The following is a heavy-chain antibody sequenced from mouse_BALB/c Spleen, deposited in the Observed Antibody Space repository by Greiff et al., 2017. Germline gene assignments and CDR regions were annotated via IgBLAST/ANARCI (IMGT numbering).Heavy chain of an antibody. CDR1: GFTFSSYA. CDR3: ARDQGYGNPYAMDY. J-gene: IGHJ4*01. CDR2: ISSGGSYT. Sequence: EVKLMESGGGLVKPGGSLKLSCAASGFTFSSYAMSWVRQSPEKRLEWVAEISSGGSYTYYPDTVTGRFTISRDNAKNTLYLEMSSLRSEDTAMYYCARDQGYGNPYAMDYWGQGTSVTVSS. V-gene: IGHV5-9-4*01. D-gene: IGHD2-1*01.